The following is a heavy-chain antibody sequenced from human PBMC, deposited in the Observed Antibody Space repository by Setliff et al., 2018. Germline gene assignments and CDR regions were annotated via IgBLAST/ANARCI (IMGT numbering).Heavy chain of an antibody. CDR1: GGTFNTYA. CDR3: ARNIGMGQRDYFDY. Sequence: SVKVPCKASGGTFNTYAINWVRQAPGQGLAWMGGIVPVFGTRNYAQKFQGRVTFSADDSANTAYMELTSLTSEDTAVYYCARNIGMGQRDYFDYWGQGTVVTVSS. V-gene: IGHV1-69*13. CDR2: IVPVFGTR. D-gene: IGHD5-18*01. J-gene: IGHJ4*02.